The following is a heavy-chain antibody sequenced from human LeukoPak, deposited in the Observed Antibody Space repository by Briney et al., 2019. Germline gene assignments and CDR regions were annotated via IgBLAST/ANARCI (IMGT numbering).Heavy chain of an antibody. J-gene: IGHJ6*03. D-gene: IGHD6-6*01. CDR2: ISSSGSTI. Sequence: PGGSLRLSCAASGFTFSDYYMRWLRQAPGKGLEWVSYISSSGSTIYYADSVKGRFTISRDNAKNSLYLQMNSLRAEDTAVYYCARLRSSSFYYYYMDVWGKGTTVTVSS. V-gene: IGHV3-11*01. CDR1: GFTFSDYY. CDR3: ARLRSSSFYYYYMDV.